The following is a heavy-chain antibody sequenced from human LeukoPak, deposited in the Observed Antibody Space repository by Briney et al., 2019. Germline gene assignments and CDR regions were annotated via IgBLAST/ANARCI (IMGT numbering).Heavy chain of an antibody. CDR2: ISSSSSYI. V-gene: IGHV3-21*01. CDR3: ARLSASDYYGSGSFDY. J-gene: IGHJ4*02. CDR1: GFTFSSYS. Sequence: PGGSLRLSCAASGFTFSSYSMNWVRQAPGKGLEWVSSISSSSSYIYYADSVEGRFTISRDNAKNSLYLQMNSLRAEDTAVYYCARLSASDYYGSGSFDYWGQGTLVTVSS. D-gene: IGHD3-10*01.